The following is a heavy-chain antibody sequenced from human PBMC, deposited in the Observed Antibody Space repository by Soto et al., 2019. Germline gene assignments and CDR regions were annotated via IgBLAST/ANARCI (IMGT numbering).Heavy chain of an antibody. CDR3: ASLLVVPAANWFDP. V-gene: IGHV3-48*02. J-gene: IGHJ5*02. D-gene: IGHD2-2*01. Sequence: GGSLRLSCAASGFACSYYCMRWIRQAPGKGLEWVSYISSSSSTIYYADSVKGRFTISRDNAKNSLYLQMNSLRDEDTAVYYCASLLVVPAANWFDPWGQGTLVTVSS. CDR1: GFACSYYC. CDR2: ISSSSSTI.